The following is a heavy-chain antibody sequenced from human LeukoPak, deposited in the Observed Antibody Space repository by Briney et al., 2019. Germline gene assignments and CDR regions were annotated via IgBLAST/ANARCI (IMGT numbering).Heavy chain of an antibody. D-gene: IGHD2-2*01. CDR1: EGTFSSYA. Sequence: GSSVKVSCKASEGTFSSYAISWVRQAPGQGLEWMGGIIPIFGTANYAQKFQGRVTITADESTSTAYMELSSLRSEDTAVYYCARCGSSTSCQRELSVYYWGQGTLVTVSS. V-gene: IGHV1-69*01. J-gene: IGHJ4*02. CDR2: IIPIFGTA. CDR3: ARCGSSTSCQRELSVYY.